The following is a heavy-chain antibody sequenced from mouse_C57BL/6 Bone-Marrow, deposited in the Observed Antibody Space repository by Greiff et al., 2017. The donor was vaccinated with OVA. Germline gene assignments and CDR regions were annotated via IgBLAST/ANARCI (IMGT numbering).Heavy chain of an antibody. Sequence: EVMLVESGGGLVKPGGSLKLSCAASGFTFSDYGMSWVRQAPDKGLEWVANISSGGSSTYYPDTVKGRFTISRDNAKNILYLQMSSQKADETAMYYGTSAYSSYGWFAYGGQGTGATVS. D-gene: IGHD2-5*01. CDR3: TSAYSSYGWFAY. J-gene: IGHJ3*01. V-gene: IGHV5-6*03. CDR1: GFTFSDYG. CDR2: ISSGGSST.